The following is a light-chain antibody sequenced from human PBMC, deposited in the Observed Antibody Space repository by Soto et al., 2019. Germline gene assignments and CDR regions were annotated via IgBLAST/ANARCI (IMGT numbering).Light chain of an antibody. J-gene: IGLJ3*02. CDR2: DVN. CDR3: SSYTSSSTLV. CDR1: SSDVGGYNY. Sequence: QSVLTQPASVSGYPGQSITISCTGTSSDVGGYNYVSWYQQHPGKAPKLMIYDVNNRPSGVSNRFSGSKSGNTASLTISGLQAEDEADYYCSSYTSSSTLVFGGGTKLTVL. V-gene: IGLV2-14*01.